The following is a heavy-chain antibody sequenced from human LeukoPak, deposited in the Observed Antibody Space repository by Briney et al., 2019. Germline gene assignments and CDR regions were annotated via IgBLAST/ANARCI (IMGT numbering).Heavy chain of an antibody. CDR2: IYRGGST. D-gene: IGHD6-19*01. V-gene: IGHV3-53*01. CDR3: AKGARAGDYFDY. J-gene: IGHJ4*02. Sequence: GGSLRLSCAASGFIVDANYMSWVRQAPGKGLEWVSVIYRGGSTSYADSVKGRFTISRDKSKNTVYLQMNRLRVEDTAVYYCAKGARAGDYFDYWGQGTLVTVSS. CDR1: GFIVDANY.